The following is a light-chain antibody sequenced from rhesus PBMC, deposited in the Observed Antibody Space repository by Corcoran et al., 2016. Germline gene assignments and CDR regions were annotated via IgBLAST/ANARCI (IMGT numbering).Light chain of an antibody. CDR3: LQYNRSPRT. CDR2: KAS. J-gene: IGKJ1*01. CDR1: QTISSS. V-gene: IGKV1-22*01. Sequence: DIQMTQSPSSLSASVGDTVTITCRASQTISSSLDWYQQKPGKAPKLLIYKASTLQSGVPSRFSGSGSGTDFTLTISSLQPEDCTTYYCLQYNRSPRTFGQGTKVEIK.